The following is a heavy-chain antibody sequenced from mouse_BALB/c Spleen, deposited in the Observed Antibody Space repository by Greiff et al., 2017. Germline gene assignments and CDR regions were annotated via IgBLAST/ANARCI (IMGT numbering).Heavy chain of an antibody. D-gene: IGHD1-1*01. CDR3: ARAITKGAMDY. V-gene: IGHV5-6-5*01. Sequence: VQLKESGGGLVKPGGSLKLSCAASGFTFSSYAMSWVRQTPEKRLEWVASISSGGSTYYPDSVKGRFTISRDNARNILYLQMSSLRSEDTAMYYCARAITKGAMDYWGQGTSVTVSS. CDR2: ISSGGST. J-gene: IGHJ4*01. CDR1: GFTFSSYA.